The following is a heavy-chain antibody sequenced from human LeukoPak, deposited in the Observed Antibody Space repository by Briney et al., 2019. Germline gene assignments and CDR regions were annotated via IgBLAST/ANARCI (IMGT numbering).Heavy chain of an antibody. CDR3: ARESPDILTGYYAFDI. J-gene: IGHJ3*02. Sequence: SGTLSLTCAVSGGSISSSNWWSWVRQPPGKGLEWIGAIYDSGSTNYNPSLKSRVTISVDKSKNQFSLKLSSGPAADTAVYYCARESPDILTGYYAFDIWGQGTMVTVSS. CDR1: GGSISSSNW. CDR2: IYDSGST. V-gene: IGHV4-4*02. D-gene: IGHD3-9*01.